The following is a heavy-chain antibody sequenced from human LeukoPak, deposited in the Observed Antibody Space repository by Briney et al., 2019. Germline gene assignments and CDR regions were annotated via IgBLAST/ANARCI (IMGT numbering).Heavy chain of an antibody. D-gene: IGHD3-22*01. CDR1: GGTFSSYA. Sequence: SVKVSCKASGGTFSSYAISWVRQAPGQGLEWMGGIIPIFGTANYAQKFQGRITITADESTSTAYMELSSLRSEDTAVYYCARDHRSYYDSSGYSTFDYWGQGTLVTVSS. V-gene: IGHV1-69*01. CDR2: IIPIFGTA. CDR3: ARDHRSYYDSSGYSTFDY. J-gene: IGHJ4*02.